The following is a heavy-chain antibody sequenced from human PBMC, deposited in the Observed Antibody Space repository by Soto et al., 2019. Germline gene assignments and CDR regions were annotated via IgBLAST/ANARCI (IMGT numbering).Heavy chain of an antibody. J-gene: IGHJ4*02. V-gene: IGHV4-34*01. Sequence: SETLSLTCAVYCGSFSGYYWSWIRQPPGKGLEWIGEINHSGSTNYNPSLKSRVTISVDTSKNQFSLKLSSVTAADTAVYYCARNAGLRSDYWGQGTLVTVSS. CDR1: CGSFSGYY. CDR3: ARNAGLRSDY. CDR2: INHSGST. D-gene: IGHD3-16*01.